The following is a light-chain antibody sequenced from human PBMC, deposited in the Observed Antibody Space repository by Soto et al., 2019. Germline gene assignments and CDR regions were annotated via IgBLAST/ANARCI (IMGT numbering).Light chain of an antibody. CDR1: SSDVGAYNY. CDR3: SSFAGNNNRGV. J-gene: IGLJ1*01. Sequence: QSALTQPASVSGSPGQSITISCTGTSSDVGAYNYVSWYQQRPGKAPKLMIYEVSQRPSGVPDRFSGSKSGNTATLTVSGLQAEDEADYYCSSFAGNNNRGVFGSGTKLTVL. CDR2: EVS. V-gene: IGLV2-8*01.